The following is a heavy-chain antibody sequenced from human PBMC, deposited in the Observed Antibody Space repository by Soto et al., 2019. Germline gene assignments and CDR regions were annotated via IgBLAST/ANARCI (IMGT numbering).Heavy chain of an antibody. CDR3: ARGRIGYSSSQGDAFDI. D-gene: IGHD6-6*01. J-gene: IGHJ3*02. Sequence: ASVKVSCKASGYTFTSYGISWVRQAPGQGLERKGWISAYNGNTNYAQKLQGRVTMTTDTSTSTAYMELRSLRSDDTAVYYCARGRIGYSSSQGDAFDIWGQGTMVTVS. CDR2: ISAYNGNT. V-gene: IGHV1-18*01. CDR1: GYTFTSYG.